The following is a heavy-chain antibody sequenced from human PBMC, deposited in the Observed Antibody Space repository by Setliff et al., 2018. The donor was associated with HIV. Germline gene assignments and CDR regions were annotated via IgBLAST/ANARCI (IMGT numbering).Heavy chain of an antibody. CDR1: GDSISSGSYY. D-gene: IGHD6-13*01. V-gene: IGHV4-61*02. CDR3: ARGSYSSSWYGSHFDY. CDR2: IYTSGST. J-gene: IGHJ4*02. Sequence: SETLSLTCTVSGDSISSGSYYWSWIRQPAGKGLEWIGRIYTSGSTDYNPSLKSRVTISVDTSKNQFSLKLSSVTAADAAVYYCARGSYSSSWYGSHFDYWGQGILVTVSS.